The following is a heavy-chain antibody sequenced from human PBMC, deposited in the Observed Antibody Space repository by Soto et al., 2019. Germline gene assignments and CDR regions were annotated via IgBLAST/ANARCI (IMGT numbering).Heavy chain of an antibody. V-gene: IGHV1-69*01. CDR1: GGTFSSYA. CDR2: IIPIFGTA. J-gene: IGHJ5*02. D-gene: IGHD6-19*01. Sequence: QVQLVQSGAEVKKPGSSVKVSCKASGGTFSSYAISWVRQAPGQGLEWMGGIIPIFGTANYAQKFQGRVTITADESTSTAYMELSSLRSEDTAVYYCARDNTGYSSGWYLDWFDPWGQGTLVTVSS. CDR3: ARDNTGYSSGWYLDWFDP.